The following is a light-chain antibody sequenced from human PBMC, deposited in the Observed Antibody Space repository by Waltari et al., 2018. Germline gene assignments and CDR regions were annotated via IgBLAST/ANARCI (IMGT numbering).Light chain of an antibody. CDR2: DAS. V-gene: IGKV3-11*01. CDR3: QQRSAWPTT. CDR1: ESVSSN. Sequence: EIVVTQSPATLSLSPGEGATLSCRTSESVSSNLAWFQQKDGQPPRLVIFDASSRAAETPARFSGGGSGTEYTLTISSLEPEDFATDYCQQRSAWPTTFGQGTRLEI. J-gene: IGKJ5*01.